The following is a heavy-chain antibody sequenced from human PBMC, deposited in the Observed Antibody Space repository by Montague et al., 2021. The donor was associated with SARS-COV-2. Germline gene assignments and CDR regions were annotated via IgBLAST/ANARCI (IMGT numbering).Heavy chain of an antibody. CDR1: GGSISTIVNS. CDR2: ISYTGST. Sequence: SETLSLTCTFSGGSISTIVNSWGWIRQPPGKGLEWIGSISYTGSTYHNPSLKSRVTMSVDTSKNQFSLKLNSVTAAATAVDYCARSGDPGTTVTYLYWGQGTLVTVSS. J-gene: IGHJ4*02. D-gene: IGHD4-11*01. V-gene: IGHV4-39*07. CDR3: ARSGDPGTTVTYLY.